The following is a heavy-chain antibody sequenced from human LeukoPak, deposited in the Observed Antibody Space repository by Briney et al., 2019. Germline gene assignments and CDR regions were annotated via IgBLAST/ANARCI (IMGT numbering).Heavy chain of an antibody. CDR1: GYTFTDYY. CDR2: INANSGGT. J-gene: IGHJ5*02. CDR3: AREVRQWLKIDILTWFDP. D-gene: IGHD6-19*01. V-gene: IGHV1-2*02. Sequence: ASVKVSCKASGYTFTDYYIHWVRQAPGHGLEWMGWINANSGGTNYAQKFQGRVTMTRDTSISTAYMELSRLRSDDTAVYYCAREVRQWLKIDILTWFDPWGQGTLVTVSS.